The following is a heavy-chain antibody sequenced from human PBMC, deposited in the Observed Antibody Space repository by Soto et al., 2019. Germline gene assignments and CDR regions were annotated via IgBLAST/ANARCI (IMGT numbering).Heavy chain of an antibody. CDR2: ISGSGGST. D-gene: IGHD3-10*01. J-gene: IGHJ6*03. CDR3: AKVGQLLLWFGEVLYMDV. Sequence: PGGSLRLSCAASGFTFSSYAMSWVRQAPGKGLEWVSAISGSGGSTYYADSVEGRFTISRDNSKNTLYLQMNSLRAEDTAVYYCAKVGQLLLWFGEVLYMDVWGKGTTVTVSS. CDR1: GFTFSSYA. V-gene: IGHV3-23*01.